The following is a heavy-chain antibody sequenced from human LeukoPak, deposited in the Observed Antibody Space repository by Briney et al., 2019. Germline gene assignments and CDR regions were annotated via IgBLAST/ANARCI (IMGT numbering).Heavy chain of an antibody. CDR1: GYTFTSYY. D-gene: IGHD2-15*01. CDR2: INPSGGST. J-gene: IGHJ4*02. Sequence: ASVKVSCKASGYTFTSYYMHWVRQAPGQGLEWMGIINPSGGSTSYAQKFQGRVTMTRDMSTSTVYMELSSLRSKYTAVYYCARGKGYCSGGSCSHFDYWGQGTLVTVSS. CDR3: ARGKGYCSGGSCSHFDY. V-gene: IGHV1-46*01.